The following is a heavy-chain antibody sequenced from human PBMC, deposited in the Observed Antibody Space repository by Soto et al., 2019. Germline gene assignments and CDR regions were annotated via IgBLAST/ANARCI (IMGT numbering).Heavy chain of an antibody. J-gene: IGHJ4*02. CDR1: TGSTNSFY. Sequence: VQLQVSGPGLVKPSATLSLSCTVSTGSTNSFYWSWIRQPPGKGLQWLGYFFYTGSTNHNPSLKSRVTISLDMSSNQFSLRLSSVTAADTAMYYCARSRDGYNLNPIDQWGQGLLVTVSS. V-gene: IGHV4-59*01. D-gene: IGHD5-12*01. CDR2: FFYTGST. CDR3: ARSRDGYNLNPIDQ.